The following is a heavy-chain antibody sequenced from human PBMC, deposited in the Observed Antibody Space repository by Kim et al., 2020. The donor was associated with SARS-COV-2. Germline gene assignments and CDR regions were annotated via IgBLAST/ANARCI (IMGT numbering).Heavy chain of an antibody. V-gene: IGHV3-15*01. Sequence: GGSLRLSCAASGFTFSNAWMSWVRQAPGKGLEWVGRIKSKTDGGTTDYAAPVKGRFTISRDDSKNTLNRQMNSLRTEDTAVYYCTTDLHDYGDRDYWGQGTLVTGSS. J-gene: IGHJ4*02. CDR2: IKSKTDGGTT. CDR3: TTDLHDYGDRDY. D-gene: IGHD4-17*01. CDR1: GFTFSNAW.